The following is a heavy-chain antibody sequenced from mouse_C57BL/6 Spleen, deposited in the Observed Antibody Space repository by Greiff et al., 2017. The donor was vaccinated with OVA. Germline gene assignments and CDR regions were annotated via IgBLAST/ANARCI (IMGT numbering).Heavy chain of an antibody. CDR2: SRNKANDSTI. J-gene: IGHJ4*01. CDR3: ARDDYAKEY. CDR1: GFTFSDFY. V-gene: IGHV7-1*01. Sequence: EVKLVESGGGLVQSGRSLRLSCATSGFTFSDFYMEWVRQAPGKGLEWIAASRNKANDSTIEYSASVKGRFIVSRDTSQSILYLQMNALRAEDTASYYCARDDYAKEYWGQGTSVTVAS.